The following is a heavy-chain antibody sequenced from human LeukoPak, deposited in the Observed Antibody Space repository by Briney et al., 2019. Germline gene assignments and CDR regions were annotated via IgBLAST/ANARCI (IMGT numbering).Heavy chain of an antibody. CDR2: IRSSSSYI. CDR3: ARLLEVRGVITTPPVY. CDR1: GFTFSSYS. D-gene: IGHD3-10*01. J-gene: IGHJ4*02. V-gene: IGHV3-21*01. Sequence: GGSLRLSCAASGFTFSSYSMNWVRQAPGNGLEGVSSIRSSSSYIYYADSVKGRFTISRDNAKNSLYLQMNSLRAEDTAVYYCARLLEVRGVITTPPVYWGQATLVTVSS.